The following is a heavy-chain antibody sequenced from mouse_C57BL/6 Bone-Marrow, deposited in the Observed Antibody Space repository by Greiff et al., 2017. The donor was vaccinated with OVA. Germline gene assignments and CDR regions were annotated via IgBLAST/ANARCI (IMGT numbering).Heavy chain of an antibody. D-gene: IGHD1-1*01. CDR1: GYTFTSYW. CDR3: ARVYYGSSSFAY. CDR2: IDPSDSYT. V-gene: IGHV1-59*01. J-gene: IGHJ3*01. Sequence: QVQLQQPGAELVRPGTSVKLSCKASGYTFTSYWMHWVKQRPGQGLEWIGVIDPSDSYTNYNQKFKGKATLTVDTSSSTAYMQLSSLTSEDSAVYYCARVYYGSSSFAYWGQGTLVTVSA.